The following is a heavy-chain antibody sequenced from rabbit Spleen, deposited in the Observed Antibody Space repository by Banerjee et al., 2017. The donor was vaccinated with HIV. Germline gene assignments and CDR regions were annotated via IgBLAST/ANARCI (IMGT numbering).Heavy chain of an antibody. CDR1: GVSFSSSSY. V-gene: IGHV1S40*01. CDR2: IDAGSSGFT. CDR3: ARYISSSFSSYGMVL. D-gene: IGHD1-1*01. Sequence: QSLEESGGDLVKPGASLTLTCTASGVSFSSSSYMCWVRPAPGKGLEWIACIDAGSSGFTYFASWAKVRFTFSKTSSTTATLQMTRLTVADTATYFGARYISSSFSSYGMVLLGPRTLFTFS. J-gene: IGHJ6*01.